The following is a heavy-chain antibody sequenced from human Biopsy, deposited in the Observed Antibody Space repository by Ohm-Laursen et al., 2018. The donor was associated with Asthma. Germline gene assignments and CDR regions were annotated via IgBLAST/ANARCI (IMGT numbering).Heavy chain of an antibody. Sequence: LTCAASGFTFRNFGMHWVRQAPGKGLEWVALIPSDVREWYADSVKGRFTISRDNSKNTLDLQMNSLRGDDTAVYYCVRWRSGYPDHYSDFWGLGTLVTVSS. CDR2: IPSDVRE. D-gene: IGHD2-21*01. V-gene: IGHV3-30*03. CDR3: VRWRSGYPDHYSDF. J-gene: IGHJ4*02. CDR1: GFTFRNFG.